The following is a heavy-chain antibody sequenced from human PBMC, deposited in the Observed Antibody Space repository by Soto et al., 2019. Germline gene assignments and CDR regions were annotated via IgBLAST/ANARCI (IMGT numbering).Heavy chain of an antibody. CDR3: ARGLLSWGNLDY. CDR2: IIPIFGTA. V-gene: IGHV1-69*13. Sequence: ASVKVSGKASGGTFSSYAISWVRQAPGQGLEWMGGIIPIFGTANYAQKFQGRVTITADESTSTAYMELSSLRSEDTAVYYCARGLLSWGNLDYWGQGTLVTVSS. D-gene: IGHD1-26*01. CDR1: GGTFSSYA. J-gene: IGHJ4*02.